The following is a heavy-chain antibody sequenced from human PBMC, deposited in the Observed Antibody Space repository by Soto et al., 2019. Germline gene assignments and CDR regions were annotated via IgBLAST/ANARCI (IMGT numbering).Heavy chain of an antibody. CDR3: ARQGYYESSGYFPFDF. D-gene: IGHD3-22*01. CDR2: IYPGDSDT. V-gene: IGHV5-51*01. J-gene: IGHJ4*02. CDR1: GYSFTNYW. Sequence: PGESLKISCQGSGYSFTNYWIAWVRQMPGKGLEWMGIIYPGDSDTRHGASFQGQVTTSVDKSIGTAYLHWSSLKASDTAMYYCARQGYYESSGYFPFDFWGQGTLVTVSS.